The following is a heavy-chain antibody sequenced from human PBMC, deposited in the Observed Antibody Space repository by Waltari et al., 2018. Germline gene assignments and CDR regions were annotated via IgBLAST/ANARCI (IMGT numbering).Heavy chain of an antibody. D-gene: IGHD3-3*01. CDR3: ARGPVTIFGVVISRRKTWFDP. Sequence: QVQLQQWGAGLLKPSETLSLTCAVYGGSFSGYYWSWIRQPPGKGLEWIGEINQSGSTNYNPSLKSRVTISVDTSKTQFSLKLSSVTAADTAVYYCARGPVTIFGVVISRRKTWFDPWGQGTLVTVSS. CDR1: GGSFSGYY. J-gene: IGHJ5*02. CDR2: INQSGST. V-gene: IGHV4-34*01.